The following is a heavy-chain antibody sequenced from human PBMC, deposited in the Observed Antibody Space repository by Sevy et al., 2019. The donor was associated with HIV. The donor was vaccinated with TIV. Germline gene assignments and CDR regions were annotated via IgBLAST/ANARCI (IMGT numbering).Heavy chain of an antibody. CDR1: GYSFTSYW. D-gene: IGHD1-1*01. Sequence: GESLKISCKGSGYSFTSYWIGWVRQMPGKGLEWMGIIYPGDSDTRYSPSFHVQVTISADKSISNAYLQWSSLEASDTDMYYCARHSRYNWNDEDYWGQGTLVTVSS. CDR3: ARHSRYNWNDEDY. CDR2: IYPGDSDT. V-gene: IGHV5-51*01. J-gene: IGHJ4*02.